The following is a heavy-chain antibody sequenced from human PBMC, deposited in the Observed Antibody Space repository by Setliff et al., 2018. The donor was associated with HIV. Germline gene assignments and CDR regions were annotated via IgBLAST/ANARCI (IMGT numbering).Heavy chain of an antibody. CDR2: IYAGGST. CDR1: GLTDTYNY. V-gene: IGHV3-53*01. Sequence: SGGSLRLSCAASGLTDTYNYMSWVRQAPGKGLEWVSVIYAGGSTYYADSVKGRFPISRDNSKKMLYLQMDSLRAEDTAVYYCARRLQFLEFLHGVGGLDVWGQGTTVTVSS. CDR3: ARRLQFLEFLHGVGGLDV. D-gene: IGHD3-3*01. J-gene: IGHJ6*02.